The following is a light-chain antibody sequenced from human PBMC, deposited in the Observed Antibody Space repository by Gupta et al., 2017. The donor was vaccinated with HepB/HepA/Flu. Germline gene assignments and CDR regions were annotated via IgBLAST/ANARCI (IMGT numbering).Light chain of an antibody. CDR2: AAY. V-gene: IGKV1-39*01. J-gene: IGKJ3*01. CDR3: QQSYSTPLT. CDR1: QSISSY. Sequence: QMTQSPSSLSASLGDRVTITCRASQSISSYLNWYQQKPGKAPKLLIYAAYSWQSGVPSRFSGSGSGTDFTLTISSLQPEDFATYYCQQSYSTPLTFGGGTKVDIK.